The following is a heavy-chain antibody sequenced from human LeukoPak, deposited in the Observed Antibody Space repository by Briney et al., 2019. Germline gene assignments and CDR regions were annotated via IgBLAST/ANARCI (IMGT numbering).Heavy chain of an antibody. J-gene: IGHJ6*02. CDR3: AVMITFGGVIVESYGMDV. CDR2: IYSGGST. V-gene: IGHV3-53*01. CDR1: GFTVSSNY. D-gene: IGHD3-16*02. Sequence: GGSLRLSCAASGFTVSSNYMSWVRQAPGKGLEWVSVIYSGGSTYYADSVKGRFTISRDNSKNTPYLQMNSLRAEDTAVYYCAVMITFGGVIVESYGMDVWGQGTTVTVSS.